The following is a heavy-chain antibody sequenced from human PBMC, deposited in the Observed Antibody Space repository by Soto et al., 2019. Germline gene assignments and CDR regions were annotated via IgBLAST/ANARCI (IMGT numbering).Heavy chain of an antibody. J-gene: IGHJ4*02. CDR1: GFTFSSYW. CDR2: INSDGSST. Sequence: GGSLRLSCAASGFTFSSYWMHWVRQAPGKGLVWVSRINSDGSSTSHADSVKGRFTISRDNAKNTLYLQMNSLRAEDTAVYYCARDAGCSGGSCYMYYFDYWGQGTLVTVSS. D-gene: IGHD2-15*01. CDR3: ARDAGCSGGSCYMYYFDY. V-gene: IGHV3-74*01.